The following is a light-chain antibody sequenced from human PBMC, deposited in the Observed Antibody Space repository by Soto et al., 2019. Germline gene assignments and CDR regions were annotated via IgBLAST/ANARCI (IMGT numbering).Light chain of an antibody. CDR2: DAS. J-gene: IGKJ4*01. CDR3: QQANS. Sequence: DIQMTQSPSTLSASVGDRVTITCRASQSISSWLAWYQQKPGKAPKLLIYDASSLESGVPSRFSGSGSGTDFTLTISSLQPEDFATYYCQQANSFGGGTKVDIK. V-gene: IGKV1-5*01. CDR1: QSISSW.